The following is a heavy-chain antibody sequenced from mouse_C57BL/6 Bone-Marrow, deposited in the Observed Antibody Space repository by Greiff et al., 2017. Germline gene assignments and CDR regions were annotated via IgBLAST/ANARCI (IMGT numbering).Heavy chain of an antibody. D-gene: IGHD1-1*01. CDR1: GFTFSDYG. CDR3: ARPYGSSLFAY. CDR2: ISSGSSTI. J-gene: IGHJ3*01. Sequence: EVKLVESGGGLVKPGGSLKLSCAASGFTFSDYGMHWVRQAPEKGLEWVAYISSGSSTIYYADTVKGRFTISRDNAKNTLFLQMTSLRSEDTAMYYCARPYGSSLFAYWGQGTLVTVSA. V-gene: IGHV5-17*01.